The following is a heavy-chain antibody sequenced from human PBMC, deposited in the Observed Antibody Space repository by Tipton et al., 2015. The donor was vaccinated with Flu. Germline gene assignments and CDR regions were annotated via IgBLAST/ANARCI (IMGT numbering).Heavy chain of an antibody. CDR2: IYHSGST. CDR3: ARDPSLGMPDFFDY. CDR1: GGSISSSNW. D-gene: IGHD2-2*01. J-gene: IGHJ4*02. V-gene: IGHV4-4*02. Sequence: SLRLSCTVSGGSISSSNWWSWVRQPPGKGLEWIGEIYHSGSTNYNPSLKRRVTISVDKSKNQFSLKVFSVTAADTAVYYCARDPSLGMPDFFDYWGQGTLVTASS.